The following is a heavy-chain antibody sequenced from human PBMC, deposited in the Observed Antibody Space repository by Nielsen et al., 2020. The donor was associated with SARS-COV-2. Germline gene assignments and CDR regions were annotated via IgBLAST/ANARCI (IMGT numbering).Heavy chain of an antibody. Sequence: GESLKISYAASGFTFSSYAMSWVRQAPGKGLEWVANIKFDESETNYVDSVKGRFTISRDNTKNSLFLQMNSLRAEDSALYYCSKATTLESWGQGTLVIVSS. D-gene: IGHD1-1*01. CDR3: SKATTLES. CDR1: GFTFSSYA. J-gene: IGHJ4*02. V-gene: IGHV3-7*01. CDR2: IKFDESET.